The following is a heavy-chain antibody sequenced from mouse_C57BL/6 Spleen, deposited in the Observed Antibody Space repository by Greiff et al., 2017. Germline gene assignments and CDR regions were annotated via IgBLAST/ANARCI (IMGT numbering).Heavy chain of an antibody. D-gene: IGHD4-1*01. Sequence: QVQLKQPGAELVKPGASVKLSCKASGYTFTSYWMHWVKQRPGQGLEWIGMIHPNSGSTNYNEKFKSKATLTVDKSSSTAYMQLSSLTSEDSAVYYCAPNWDALYYYAMDYWGQGTSVTVSS. CDR2: IHPNSGST. J-gene: IGHJ4*01. CDR3: APNWDALYYYAMDY. V-gene: IGHV1-64*01. CDR1: GYTFTSYW.